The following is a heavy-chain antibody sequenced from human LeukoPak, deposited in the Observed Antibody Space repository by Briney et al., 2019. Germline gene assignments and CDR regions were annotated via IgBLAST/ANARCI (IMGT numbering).Heavy chain of an antibody. J-gene: IGHJ4*02. CDR1: GFIFSDYS. Sequence: GGSLRLSCAASGFIFSDYSMSWMRQAPGKGLEWVSYITSSDNTIYYADSVKGRFTISRDNTKNSLYLQMNSLRAEDTAVYYCARDGVVAVRLFDYWGQGTLVTASS. CDR3: ARDGVVAVRLFDY. D-gene: IGHD2-15*01. V-gene: IGHV3-11*01. CDR2: ITSSDNTI.